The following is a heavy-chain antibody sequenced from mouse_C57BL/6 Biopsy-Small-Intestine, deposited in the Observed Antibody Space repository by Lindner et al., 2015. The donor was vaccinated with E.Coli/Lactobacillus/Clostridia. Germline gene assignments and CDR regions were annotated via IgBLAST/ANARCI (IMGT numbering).Heavy chain of an antibody. CDR2: INAGNGDT. CDR3: ATALIAAADTSTNY. D-gene: IGHD6-1*01. Sequence: SVKVSCKASGYPFSSSVIHWVRQAPGQRLEWMGRINAGNGDTKYSQNFQGRVTFTKDTSASTAYMELSSLRSEDTAIYYCATALIAAADTSTNYWGQGTLVTVS. V-gene: IGHV1-74*01. CDR1: GYPFSSSV. J-gene: IGHJ3*01.